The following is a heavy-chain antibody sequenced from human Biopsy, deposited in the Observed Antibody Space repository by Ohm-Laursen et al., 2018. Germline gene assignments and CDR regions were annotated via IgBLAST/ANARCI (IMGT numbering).Heavy chain of an antibody. V-gene: IGHV4-59*01. CDR2: IYYSGST. D-gene: IGHD2/OR15-2a*01. CDR3: ARATNSTGWPYYYFYVMDV. J-gene: IGHJ6*02. Sequence: TLSLTCTVSGGSISSDYWSWIRQTPGKGLEWIGYIYYSGSTNYNPSLKSRVTISVDTSKNQFSLRLNSVTAADTAVYYCARATNSTGWPYYYFYVMDVWGQGTTVTVSS. CDR1: GGSISSDY.